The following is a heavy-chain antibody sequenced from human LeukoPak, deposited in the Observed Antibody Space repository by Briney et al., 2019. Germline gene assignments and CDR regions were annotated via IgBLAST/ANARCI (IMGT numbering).Heavy chain of an antibody. Sequence: PGGSLRLSCAASGFTSHTYAMMWVRQAPGKGLEWVSSTRVSDGGAFYADSLRGRFTISRDNSENTLFLQMNSLRAEDTAVYYCAKEPRWELLHSFDVWGQGTMVTVSS. V-gene: IGHV3-23*01. CDR3: AKEPRWELLHSFDV. CDR2: TRVSDGGA. J-gene: IGHJ3*01. D-gene: IGHD1-26*01. CDR1: GFTSHTYA.